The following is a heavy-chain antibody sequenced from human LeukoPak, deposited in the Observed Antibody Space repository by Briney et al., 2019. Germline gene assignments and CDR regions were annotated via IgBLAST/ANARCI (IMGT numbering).Heavy chain of an antibody. D-gene: IGHD3-22*01. Sequence: GGSLRLSCAASGFTFSSYGMHWVRQAPGKGLEWVAVISYDGSNKYYADSVKGRFTISRDNSKNTLYLQMNSLRAEDTAVYYCAKEGRGQTWYYYDSSGTGGAFDIWGQGTMVTVSS. V-gene: IGHV3-30*18. CDR1: GFTFSSYG. J-gene: IGHJ3*02. CDR3: AKEGRGQTWYYYDSSGTGGAFDI. CDR2: ISYDGSNK.